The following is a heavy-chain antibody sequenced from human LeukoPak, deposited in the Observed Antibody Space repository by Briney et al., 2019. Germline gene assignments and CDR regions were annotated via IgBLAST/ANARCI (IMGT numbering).Heavy chain of an antibody. CDR3: AKDRLWFGELLEYFDY. J-gene: IGHJ4*02. CDR1: GFTFSSYA. Sequence: PGGSLRLSCAASGFTFSSYAMSWVRQAPGKGLEWVSAISGSGGSTYYADSVKGRFTISIDNPKNTLYLQMNSLRAEDTAVYYCAKDRLWFGELLEYFDYWGQGTLVTVSS. CDR2: ISGSGGST. V-gene: IGHV3-23*01. D-gene: IGHD3-10*01.